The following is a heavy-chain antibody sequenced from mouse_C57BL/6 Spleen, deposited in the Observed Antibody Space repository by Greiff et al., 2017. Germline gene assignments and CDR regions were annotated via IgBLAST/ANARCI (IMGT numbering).Heavy chain of an antibody. CDR1: GYTFTSYD. D-gene: IGHD2-4*01. V-gene: IGHV1-85*01. CDR3: ARKHDYGGTWFAY. J-gene: IGHJ3*01. CDR2: IYPRDGST. Sequence: VQLQQSGPELVKPGASVKLSCKASGYTFTSYDINWVKQRPGQGLEWIGWIYPRDGSTKYNEKFKGKATLTVDTSSSTAYMELHSLTSEDSAVYFCARKHDYGGTWFAYWGQGTLVTVSA.